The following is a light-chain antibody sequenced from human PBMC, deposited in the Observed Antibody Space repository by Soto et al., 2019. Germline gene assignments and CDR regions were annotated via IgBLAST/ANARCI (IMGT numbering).Light chain of an antibody. CDR1: SSDIGGYNY. CDR2: EVT. J-gene: IGLJ2*01. CDR3: SSFRSGGTRVL. V-gene: IGLV2-14*01. Sequence: QSALTQPASVSGSPGQSITISCTGTSSDIGGYNYVSGYQQYQGKAPNLLIYEVTIRPSGIAYRFSGSKSGNTASLTISGLQVEDEADYYCSSFRSGGTRVLFGGGTKLTVL.